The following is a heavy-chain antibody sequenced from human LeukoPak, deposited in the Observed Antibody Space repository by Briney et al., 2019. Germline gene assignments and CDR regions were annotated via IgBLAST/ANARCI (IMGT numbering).Heavy chain of an antibody. Sequence: GGSLRPSCAVSGFTFSSYAMHWVRKAPGKGLEYVSAISSNGGSTYYASSVKGRFTISRDNSKNTLYLQMGSLRAEDMAVYYCARDLRIERFGSGSYYNDWDFWGKGTLVTVSS. J-gene: IGHJ4*02. V-gene: IGHV3-64*01. CDR3: ARDLRIERFGSGSYYNDWDF. CDR2: ISSNGGST. D-gene: IGHD3-10*01. CDR1: GFTFSSYA.